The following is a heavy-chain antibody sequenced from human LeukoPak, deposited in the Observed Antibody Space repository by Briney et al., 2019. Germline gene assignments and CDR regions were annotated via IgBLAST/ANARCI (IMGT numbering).Heavy chain of an antibody. CDR1: GFTFSSYW. Sequence: HPGGSLRLSCVASGFTFSSYWMTWVRQAPGKGLEWVAKIKEDGSIQYYLDSVRGRFTISRDNAKTSVYLQLNSLRADDTAVYYCARDVWTGVAVSDYWGQGTLATVSS. CDR3: ARDVWTGVAVSDY. J-gene: IGHJ4*02. D-gene: IGHD6-19*01. V-gene: IGHV3-7*01. CDR2: IKEDGSIQ.